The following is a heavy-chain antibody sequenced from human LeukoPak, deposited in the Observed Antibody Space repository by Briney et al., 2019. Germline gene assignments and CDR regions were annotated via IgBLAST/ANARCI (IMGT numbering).Heavy chain of an antibody. CDR1: GFTFSSYS. J-gene: IGHJ4*02. CDR2: ITSNSDYL. V-gene: IGHV3-21*01. CDR3: ARDLGPDY. Sequence: GGSLRLSCAASGFTFSSYSMNWVRQAPGKGLEWVSGITSNSDYLYYADSMKGRLTISRDNAKNSLYLQMNSLRAEDTAVYYCARDLGPDYWGQGTLVTVSS.